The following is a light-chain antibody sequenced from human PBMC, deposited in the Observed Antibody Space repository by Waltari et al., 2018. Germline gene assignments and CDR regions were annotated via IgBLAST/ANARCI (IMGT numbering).Light chain of an antibody. CDR2: WAS. Sequence: DIVLTQSPDSLAVSLGERATINCKSSQSVLSSSNNQNHLAWYQQRPGHPPSLLVHWASTRESGVPDRFSGSGSGTEFTLTINSLQAEDVAVDYCQQYYSTPRTFGQGTKLEI. CDR1: QSVLSSSNNQNH. CDR3: QQYYSTPRT. V-gene: IGKV4-1*01. J-gene: IGKJ2*01.